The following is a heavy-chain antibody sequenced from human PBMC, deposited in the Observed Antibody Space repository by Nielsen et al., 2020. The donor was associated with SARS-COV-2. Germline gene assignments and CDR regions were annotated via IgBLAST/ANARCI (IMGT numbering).Heavy chain of an antibody. CDR3: ARDGTGNGAYDL. J-gene: IGHJ3*01. Sequence: GESLKISCAASGFSFMNYEMNWVRQAPGKGLEWVSVSFSGGRTDYAGSVKGRFTISRDNSKNTVFFEMNSLRAEDTAVYYCARDGTGNGAYDLWGQGTMVTVSS. CDR2: SFSGGRT. CDR1: GFSFMNYE. D-gene: IGHD1-1*01. V-gene: IGHV3-53*01.